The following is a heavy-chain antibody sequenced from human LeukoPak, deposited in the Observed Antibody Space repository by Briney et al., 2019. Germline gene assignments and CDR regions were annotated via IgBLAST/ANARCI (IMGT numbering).Heavy chain of an antibody. Sequence: TSETLSLTCTVAGGSISSSSYYWGWIRQPPGKGLEWIGSIYYSGSTYYNPSLKSRVTISVDTSKNQFSLKLSSVTAADTAVYYCARVSTIFGVVLGDAFDIWGQGTMVTVSS. CDR3: ARVSTIFGVVLGDAFDI. CDR1: GGSISSSSYY. V-gene: IGHV4-39*01. CDR2: IYYSGST. D-gene: IGHD3-3*01. J-gene: IGHJ3*02.